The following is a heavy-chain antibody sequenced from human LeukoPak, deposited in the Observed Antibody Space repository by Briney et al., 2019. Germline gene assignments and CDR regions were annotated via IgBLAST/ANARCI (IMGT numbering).Heavy chain of an antibody. D-gene: IGHD2-2*01. CDR1: GFTFSSYS. CDR3: ARDPGGYCSSTSCNNGDYYYYYMDV. CDR2: ISSSSSYI. Sequence: PGGSLRLSCAASGFTFSSYSMNWVRQAPGKGLEWVSSISSSSSYIYYADSVKGRFTISRDNAKNSLYLQMNSLRAEDTAVYYCARDPGGYCSSTSCNNGDYYYYYMDVWGKGTTVTVSS. J-gene: IGHJ6*03. V-gene: IGHV3-21*01.